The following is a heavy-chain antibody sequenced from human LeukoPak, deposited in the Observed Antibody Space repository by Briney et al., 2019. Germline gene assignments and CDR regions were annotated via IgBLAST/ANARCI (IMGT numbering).Heavy chain of an antibody. D-gene: IGHD3-3*01. V-gene: IGHV3-11*01. CDR1: GFTFSDYY. Sequence: PGGSLRLSCAASGFTFSDYYMSWIRQAAGKGLGWVSYISSSGSTIYYADSVRDRFTISRDNAKNSLYLQMNSLRAEDTAVYYCARGVLRFLEWLTDPYYMDVWGKGTTVTVSS. CDR3: ARGVLRFLEWLTDPYYMDV. CDR2: ISSSGSTI. J-gene: IGHJ6*03.